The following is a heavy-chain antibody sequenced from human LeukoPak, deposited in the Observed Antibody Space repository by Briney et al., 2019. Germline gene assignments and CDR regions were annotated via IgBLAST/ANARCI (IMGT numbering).Heavy chain of an antibody. CDR2: IIPIFGTA. J-gene: IGHJ3*02. Sequence: SSLKVSCKASGGTFSSYAISWVLQAPGQGLEWMGRIIPIFGTANYAQKFQGRVTITTDESTSTAYMELSSLRSEDTAVYYCARDRGIVVVVAARECAAFDIWGQGTMVTVSS. CDR1: GGTFSSYA. CDR3: ARDRGIVVVVAARECAAFDI. D-gene: IGHD2-15*01. V-gene: IGHV1-69*05.